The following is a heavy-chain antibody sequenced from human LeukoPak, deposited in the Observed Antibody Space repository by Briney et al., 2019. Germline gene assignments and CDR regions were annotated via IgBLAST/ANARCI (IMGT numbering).Heavy chain of an antibody. D-gene: IGHD4-23*01. CDR2: VYHSGTS. Sequence: SETLSLTCTVSGYSISTGYYWAWIRQPPGKGLEWIGSVYHSGTSYYNSSLKSRVTISMDTPKNQFSLNLTSVIATDTAMYYCARTYGGNVWFDPWGQGTLVTVSS. CDR3: ARTYGGNVWFDP. CDR1: GYSISTGYY. J-gene: IGHJ5*02. V-gene: IGHV4-38-2*02.